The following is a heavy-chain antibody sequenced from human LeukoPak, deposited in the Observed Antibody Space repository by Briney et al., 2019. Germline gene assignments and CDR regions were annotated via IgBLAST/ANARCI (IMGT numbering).Heavy chain of an antibody. CDR3: APYEGIGAR. V-gene: IGHV3-23*01. Sequence: GGSLRLSCAASGFTFSSYAMSWVRQAPGKGLEWVSAISGRSGDTYYAASVKGRFTISRDDSKNTLYLQMNTLRAEDTAVYYCAPYEGIGARGGQGTLVTVSS. CDR1: GFTFSSYA. D-gene: IGHD3-10*01. J-gene: IGHJ4*02. CDR2: ISGRSGDT.